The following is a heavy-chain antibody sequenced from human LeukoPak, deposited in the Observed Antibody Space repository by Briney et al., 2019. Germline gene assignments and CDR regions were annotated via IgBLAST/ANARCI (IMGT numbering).Heavy chain of an antibody. J-gene: IGHJ6*02. CDR2: INPNSGGT. Sequence: ASVKVSCKASGYTFTGYYMHWVRQAPGQGLEWMGWINPNSGGTNYAQKLQGRVTMTTDTSTSTAYMELRSLRSDDTAVYYCARERGYDTEIYYYYGMDVWGQGTTVTVSS. D-gene: IGHD5-12*01. CDR1: GYTFTGYY. V-gene: IGHV1-2*02. CDR3: ARERGYDTEIYYYYGMDV.